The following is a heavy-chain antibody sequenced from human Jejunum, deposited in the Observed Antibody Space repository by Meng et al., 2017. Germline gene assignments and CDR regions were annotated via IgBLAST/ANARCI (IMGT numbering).Heavy chain of an antibody. J-gene: IGHJ5*02. V-gene: IGHV1-2*02. Sequence: QGRRVQSGGEVKKPGAAVKVSCKASGYTFIGYYMHWVRQAPGQGLESMGWINPDGGDTNYAQKFQGRVTVTRDTSINTVYMELRRLTSDDTAVYYCARAAVGWYNWFDPWGQGTLVTVSS. CDR2: INPDGGDT. CDR1: GYTFIGYY. D-gene: IGHD6-19*01. CDR3: ARAAVGWYNWFDP.